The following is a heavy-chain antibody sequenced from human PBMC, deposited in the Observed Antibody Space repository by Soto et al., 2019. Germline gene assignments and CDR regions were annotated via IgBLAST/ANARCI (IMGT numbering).Heavy chain of an antibody. V-gene: IGHV3-7*05. CDR2: IKPDGSDK. Sequence: PGGSLRLSCAGSGFTFSVYWMSWVRQAPGKGLEWVANIKPDGSDKYYVDSVKGRFTISRDNAKNSLYLEMSSLRAEDTAVYYRTRNQNLGGQGTVVPV. CDR3: TRNQNL. D-gene: IGHD3-16*01. CDR1: GFTFSVYW. J-gene: IGHJ4*02.